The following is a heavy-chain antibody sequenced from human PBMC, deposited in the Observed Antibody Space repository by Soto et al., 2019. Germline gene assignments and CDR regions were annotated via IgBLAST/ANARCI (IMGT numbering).Heavy chain of an antibody. CDR3: ARVAPAFGAAAGTLDY. V-gene: IGHV1-46*01. D-gene: IGHD6-13*01. CDR2: INPSGGST. CDR1: GYTFTSYY. J-gene: IGHJ4*02. Sequence: ASVKVSCKASGYTFTSYYMHWVLQAPGQGLEWMGIINPSGGSTSYAQKFQGRVTMTRDTSTSTVYMELSSLRSEDTAVYYCARVAPAFGAAAGTLDYWGQGTLVTVSS.